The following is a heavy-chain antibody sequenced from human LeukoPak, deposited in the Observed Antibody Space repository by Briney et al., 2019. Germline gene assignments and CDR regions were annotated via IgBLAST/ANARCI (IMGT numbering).Heavy chain of an antibody. CDR3: ARGLTYYDFWSGLCRDGMDV. D-gene: IGHD3-3*01. Sequence: ASVKVSCRASGYTFPSYYMHWVRQAPGQGLDWMGIINPSGGSTSYAQKFQGRVTMTRDTSTSTVYMELSSLRSEDTAVYYCARGLTYYDFWSGLCRDGMDVWGQGATVTVSS. J-gene: IGHJ6*02. CDR2: INPSGGST. CDR1: GYTFPSYY. V-gene: IGHV1-46*01.